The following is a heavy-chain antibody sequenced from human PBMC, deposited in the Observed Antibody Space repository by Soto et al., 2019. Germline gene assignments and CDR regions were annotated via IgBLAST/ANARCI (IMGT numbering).Heavy chain of an antibody. CDR3: ARGRDYYDSSGYYSDAFDI. V-gene: IGHV4-61*01. J-gene: IGHJ3*02. CDR1: CCSVSSGCYY. CDR2: IYYSGST. Sequence: SETLYLTLTVSCCSVSSGCYYWSLVRQPPRKGLEWIGYIYYSGSTNYNPSLKSRVTISVDTSKNQFSLKLSSVTAADTAVYYCARGRDYYDSSGYYSDAFDIWGPGTMVT. D-gene: IGHD3-22*01.